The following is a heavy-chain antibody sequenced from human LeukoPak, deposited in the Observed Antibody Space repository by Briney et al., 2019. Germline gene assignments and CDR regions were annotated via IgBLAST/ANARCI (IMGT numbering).Heavy chain of an antibody. Sequence: SETLSLTCAVSGYSISSGYYWSWIRQPPGKGLEWIGFIYYSGSSYYNPSLKSRVTISVDTSKNQFSLKLSSVTAADTAVYYCARYPNSGAPFDYWGQGTLVTVSS. V-gene: IGHV4-30-4*08. CDR1: GYSISSGYY. CDR3: ARYPNSGAPFDY. J-gene: IGHJ4*02. CDR2: IYYSGSS. D-gene: IGHD2-15*01.